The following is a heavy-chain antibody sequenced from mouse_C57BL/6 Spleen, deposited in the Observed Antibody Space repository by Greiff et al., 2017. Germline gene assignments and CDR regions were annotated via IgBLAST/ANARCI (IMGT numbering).Heavy chain of an antibody. J-gene: IGHJ2*01. V-gene: IGHV1-59*01. Sequence: QVQLQQSGAELVRPGTSVKLSCKASGYTFTSYWMHWVKQRPGQGLEWIGVIDPSDSYPNYNQKFQGKATLTVDTSSSTAYMQLRSRTSEDSAVYYCARSPPITTVVATDGGFDFWGQGTTLTVSS. D-gene: IGHD1-1*01. CDR1: GYTFTSYW. CDR2: IDPSDSYP. CDR3: ARSPPITTVVATDGGFDF.